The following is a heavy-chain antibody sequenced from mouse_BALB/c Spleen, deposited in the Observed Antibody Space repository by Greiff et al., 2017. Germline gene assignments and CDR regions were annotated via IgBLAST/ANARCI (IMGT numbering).Heavy chain of an antibody. CDR3: ASYGPVYYFDY. V-gene: IGHV1S81*02. Sequence: QVQLKESGAELVKPGASVKLSCKASGYTFTSYWMHWVKQRPGQGLEWIGEINPSNGRTNYNEKFKSKATLTVDKSSSTAYMQLSSLTSEDSAVYYCASYGPVYYFDYWGQGTTLTVSS. CDR2: INPSNGRT. J-gene: IGHJ2*01. CDR1: GYTFTSYW. D-gene: IGHD1-1*02.